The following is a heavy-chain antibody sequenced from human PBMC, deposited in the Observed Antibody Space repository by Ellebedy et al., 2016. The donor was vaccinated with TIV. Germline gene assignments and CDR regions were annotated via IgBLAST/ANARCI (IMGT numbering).Heavy chain of an antibody. Sequence: SVKVSXXASGYTFTYRYLHWVRQAPGQALEWMGWITPFNGNTNYAQKFQDRVTMTRDTSTSTVYMELSSLRSEDTAVYYCARDLRYITMVRGIGYWGQGTLVTVSS. CDR3: ARDLRYITMVRGIGY. J-gene: IGHJ4*02. D-gene: IGHD3-10*01. CDR1: GYTFTYRY. V-gene: IGHV1-45*02. CDR2: ITPFNGNT.